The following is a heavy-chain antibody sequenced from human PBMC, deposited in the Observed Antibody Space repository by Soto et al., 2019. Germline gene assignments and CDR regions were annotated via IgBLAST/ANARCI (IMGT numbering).Heavy chain of an antibody. V-gene: IGHV4-39*01. J-gene: IGHJ1*01. Sequence: PSETLSLTCTVSGGSISSSSYYWGWIRRPPGKGLEWIVSIYYSGSTYYNPSLKSRVTISVDTSKNQLSLKMSSVTAADKAVYYCQRTKQWLLIDDRGQGTLVTVSS. D-gene: IGHD3-22*01. CDR3: QRTKQWLLIDD. CDR2: IYYSGST. CDR1: GGSISSSSYY.